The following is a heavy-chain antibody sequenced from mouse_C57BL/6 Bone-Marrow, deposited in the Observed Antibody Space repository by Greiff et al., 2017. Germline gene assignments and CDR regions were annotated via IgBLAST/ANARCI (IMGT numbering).Heavy chain of an antibody. J-gene: IGHJ4*01. V-gene: IGHV5-12*01. D-gene: IGHD1-1*01. CDR2: ISNGGGST. CDR3: ARHFYYYGSSYAMDY. Sequence: EVQVVESGGGLVQPGGSLKLSCAASGFTFSDYYMYWVRQTPEKRLEWVAYISNGGGSTYYPDTVQGRFPISRDNAKTPLYLQMSRLKSEDTAMYYCARHFYYYGSSYAMDYWGQGTSVTVAS. CDR1: GFTFSDYY.